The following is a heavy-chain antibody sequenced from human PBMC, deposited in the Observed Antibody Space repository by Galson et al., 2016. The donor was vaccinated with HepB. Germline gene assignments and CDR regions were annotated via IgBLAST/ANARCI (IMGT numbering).Heavy chain of an antibody. V-gene: IGHV3-53*01. CDR2: IHSAGST. Sequence: SLRLSCAASGFFVSNNYMSWVRQSPGKGLEWVSVIHSAGSTYYADSVKGRFTISRDNSKSILYLQMNSLRAEDTAVYYCARSRSWPQLHWFDPWGQGTLVTVSS. J-gene: IGHJ5*02. CDR1: GFFVSNNY. CDR3: ARSRSWPQLHWFDP. D-gene: IGHD6-13*01.